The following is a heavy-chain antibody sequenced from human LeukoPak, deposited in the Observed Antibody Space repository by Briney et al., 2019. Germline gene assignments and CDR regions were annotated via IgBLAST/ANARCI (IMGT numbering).Heavy chain of an antibody. V-gene: IGHV3-30*02. CDR2: IRYDGSNK. J-gene: IGHJ4*02. CDR3: AKGRYSSSWFVNRPTFDY. Sequence: PGGSLRLSCAASGFSFSDYGMHWVRQAPAKGLEWVAFIRYDGSNKYYADSVKGRFTISRDNSKNTLYLLMNSLRAEDTAVYYCAKGRYSSSWFVNRPTFDYWGQGTLVTVSS. CDR1: GFSFSDYG. D-gene: IGHD6-13*01.